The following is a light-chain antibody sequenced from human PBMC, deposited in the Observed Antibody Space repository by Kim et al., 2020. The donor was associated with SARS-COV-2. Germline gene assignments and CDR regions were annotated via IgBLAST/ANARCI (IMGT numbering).Light chain of an antibody. J-gene: IGLJ3*02. Sequence: GTVTLPCASSTGAFTSGYYANWFQQNPGQAPRALIYSTTKKHSWTPARFSGSLLGGKAALTLSGVQPDDEADYYCLLYCGGTQLWVFGGGTQLTVL. CDR1: TGAFTSGYY. CDR3: LLYCGGTQLWV. CDR2: STT. V-gene: IGLV7-43*01.